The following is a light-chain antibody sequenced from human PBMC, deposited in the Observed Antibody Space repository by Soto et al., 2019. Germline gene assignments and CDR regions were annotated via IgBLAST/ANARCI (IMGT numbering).Light chain of an antibody. CDR1: QSISRW. V-gene: IGKV1-5*01. Sequence: DIQMTQSPSTLSASVGDRVTITCRASQSISRWLAWYQQKPGKAPKALIYDASTLRSGVPSRFSGGGSGTEFTLTISCLQPDDFATYSCQQYNTYSTFGQGTRMEIK. J-gene: IGKJ5*01. CDR2: DAS. CDR3: QQYNTYST.